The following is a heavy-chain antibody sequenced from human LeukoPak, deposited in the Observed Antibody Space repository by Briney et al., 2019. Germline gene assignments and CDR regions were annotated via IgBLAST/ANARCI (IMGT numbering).Heavy chain of an antibody. J-gene: IGHJ4*02. CDR2: INPNSGGT. CDR1: GYTFTGYY. V-gene: IGHV1-2*02. CDR3: AREGPYCSSTSCYTVFDY. D-gene: IGHD2-2*02. Sequence: ASVTVSFKASGYTFTGYYMHWVRQAPGQGVEWVGWINPNSGGTNYAQKFQGRVTMTRDTSISTAYMELSRLRSDDTAVYYCAREGPYCSSTSCYTVFDYWGQGTLVTVSS.